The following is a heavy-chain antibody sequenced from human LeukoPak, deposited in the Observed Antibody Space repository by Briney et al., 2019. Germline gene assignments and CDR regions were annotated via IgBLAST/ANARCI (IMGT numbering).Heavy chain of an antibody. D-gene: IGHD6-19*01. CDR1: GFTLSSYA. J-gene: IGHJ4*02. CDR2: VTSSGDRT. Sequence: GGSLRLSCAASGFTLSSYAMSWVRQAPGKGLEWVSGVTSSGDRTYYADSVKGRFIISRDNSKNTLYLQMNSLRAEDTAVYYCARDTSGWTVADYWGQGALVTVSS. V-gene: IGHV3-23*01. CDR3: ARDTSGWTVADY.